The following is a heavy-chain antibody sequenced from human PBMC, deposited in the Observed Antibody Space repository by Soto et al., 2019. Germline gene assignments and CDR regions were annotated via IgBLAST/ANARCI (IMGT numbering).Heavy chain of an antibody. CDR2: VSSDGSNQ. D-gene: IGHD2-2*01. J-gene: IGHJ5*02. CDR3: AKDRVIQLLPIWPDP. CDR1: GFSFNKYG. V-gene: IGHV3-30*18. Sequence: PGGALRLCCAASGFSFNKYGMHWVRQAPGKGLEWVAYVSSDGSNQYYADSVKGRFTISRDNSKSTLFLQLDSLRVDDTAVYYCAKDRVIQLLPIWPDPWGQGTLVTVSS.